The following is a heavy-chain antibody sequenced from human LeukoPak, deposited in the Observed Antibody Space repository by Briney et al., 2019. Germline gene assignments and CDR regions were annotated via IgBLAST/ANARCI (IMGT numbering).Heavy chain of an antibody. J-gene: IGHJ5*02. CDR1: GYTFSRYE. Sequence: GASVKVSCKASGYTFSRYEIYWVRQATGQGLEWMGWMNPDSGDTGYAQKFQGRVTMTRNSVITTAYMVLSSLTSEDTAVYYCAIWMGSGAYYDRWFGPWGQGTLVTVSS. CDR2: MNPDSGDT. CDR3: AIWMGSGAYYDRWFGP. V-gene: IGHV1-8*01. D-gene: IGHD1-26*01.